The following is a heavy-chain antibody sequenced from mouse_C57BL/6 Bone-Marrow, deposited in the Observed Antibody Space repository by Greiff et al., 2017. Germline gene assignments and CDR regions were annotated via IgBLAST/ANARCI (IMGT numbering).Heavy chain of an antibody. Sequence: QVQLKQPGAELVKPGASVKVSCKASGYTFTSYWMHWVKQRPGQGLEWIGRIHPSDSDTNYNQKFKGKATLTVDKSSSTAYMQLSSLTSEDSAVYYCAIQLRLRTPYYWGQGTTRTVSS. V-gene: IGHV1-74*01. CDR2: IHPSDSDT. J-gene: IGHJ2*01. CDR1: GYTFTSYW. D-gene: IGHD3-2*02. CDR3: AIQLRLRTPYY.